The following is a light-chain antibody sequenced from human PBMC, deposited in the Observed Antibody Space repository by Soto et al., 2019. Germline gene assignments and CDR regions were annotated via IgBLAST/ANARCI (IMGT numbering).Light chain of an antibody. V-gene: IGKV3-20*01. CDR2: GVS. CDR3: QQYGRSPYS. J-gene: IGKJ2*01. Sequence: EIVLTQSPGTLSLSLGERVTLSCRASQSVSSNYLAWYQQRPGQAPRVLIHGVSSRATGIPDSLTGSGSGRDFTLTISSLEPEDSAFYYCQQYGRSPYSFGQGPKLEIK. CDR1: QSVSSNY.